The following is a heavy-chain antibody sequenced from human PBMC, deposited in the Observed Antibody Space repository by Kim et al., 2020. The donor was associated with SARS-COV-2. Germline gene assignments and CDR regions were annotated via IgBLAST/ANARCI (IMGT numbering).Heavy chain of an antibody. CDR3: ATPARGLWFGASYYYYGMDV. Sequence: ASVKVSCKASGYTFTSYYMHWVRQAPGQGLEWMGIINPSGGSTSYAQKFQGRVTMTRDTSTSTVYMELSSLRSEDTAVYYCATPARGLWFGASYYYYGMDVWGQGTTVTVSS. V-gene: IGHV1-46*01. J-gene: IGHJ6*02. CDR2: INPSGGST. CDR1: GYTFTSYY. D-gene: IGHD3-10*01.